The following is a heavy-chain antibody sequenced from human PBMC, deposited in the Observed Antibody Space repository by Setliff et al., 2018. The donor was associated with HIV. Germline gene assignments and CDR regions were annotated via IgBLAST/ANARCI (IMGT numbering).Heavy chain of an antibody. D-gene: IGHD3-10*01. CDR2: IIPAFFTT. Sequence: SVKVSCKASGDTFSSSAISWVRQAPGQGLEWMGTIIPAFFTTHYAQKFQATVTITADESTNIAYMELSSLRSEDTAVYYCARARRSSMVRGTYFDYWGQGTLVTISS. CDR3: ARARRSSMVRGTYFDY. J-gene: IGHJ4*02. CDR1: GDTFSSSA. V-gene: IGHV1-69*13.